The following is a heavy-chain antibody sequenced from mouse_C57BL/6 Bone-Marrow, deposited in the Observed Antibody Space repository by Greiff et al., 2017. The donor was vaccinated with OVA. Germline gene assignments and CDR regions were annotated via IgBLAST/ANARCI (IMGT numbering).Heavy chain of an antibody. V-gene: IGHV10-1*01. J-gene: IGHJ3*01. CDR1: GFSFNTYA. CDR3: VRGLLRFAY. D-gene: IGHD1-1*01. Sequence: EVQLVESGGGLVQPKGSLKLSCAASGFSFNTYAMNWVRPAPGKGLEWVARIRSKSNNYATYYADSVKDRFTISRDDSESMLYLQMNNLKTEDTAMYYGVRGLLRFAYWGQGTLVTVSA. CDR2: IRSKSNNYAT.